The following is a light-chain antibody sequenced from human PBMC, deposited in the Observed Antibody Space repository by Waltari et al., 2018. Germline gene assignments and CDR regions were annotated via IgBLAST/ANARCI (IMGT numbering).Light chain of an antibody. V-gene: IGLV1-51*02. CDR3: GTWDTSLSPHVI. Sequence: QSLLTQPPSVSAAPGQKVTISCSGRDSNIGTNLVSWYQQVPGSAPKLLIFEDEKRPSGIPARFSGSKSATSATLAITGLQPGDEADFYCGTWDTSLSPHVIFGGGTRLTVL. J-gene: IGLJ2*01. CDR2: EDE. CDR1: DSNIGTNL.